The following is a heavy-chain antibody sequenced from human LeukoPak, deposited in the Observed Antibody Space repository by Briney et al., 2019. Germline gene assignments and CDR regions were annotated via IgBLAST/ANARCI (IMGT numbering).Heavy chain of an antibody. CDR1: GYTFTSYY. Sequence: ASVKVSCKASGYTFTSYYMHWVRQAPGQGLEWMGWINPNSGGTNYAQKFQGRVTMTRDTSISTAYMELGRLRSDDTAVYYCARGFKYYDILTGIDPWGQGTLVTVSS. CDR2: INPNSGGT. J-gene: IGHJ5*02. D-gene: IGHD3-9*01. CDR3: ARGFKYYDILTGIDP. V-gene: IGHV1-2*02.